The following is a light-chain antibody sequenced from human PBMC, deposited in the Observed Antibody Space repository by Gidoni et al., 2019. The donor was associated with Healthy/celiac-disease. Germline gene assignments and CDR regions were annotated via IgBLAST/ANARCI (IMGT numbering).Light chain of an antibody. CDR2: AAS. CDR3: QQSYSTPNT. V-gene: IGKV1-39*01. Sequence: DIQMTQSPSSLSASVGDRVTITCRASQSISSYLNWYQQKPGKAPKLLIYAASSLQSGVPSRFSVSGSGTDFTLTISSLQPEDFATYYFQQSYSTPNTFGQGTKLEIK. CDR1: QSISSY. J-gene: IGKJ2*01.